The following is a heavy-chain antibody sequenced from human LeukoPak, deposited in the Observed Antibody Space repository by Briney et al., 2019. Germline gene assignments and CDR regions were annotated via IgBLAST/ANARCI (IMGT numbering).Heavy chain of an antibody. Sequence: GGSLRLSCAASGFTFSSYAMSWVRQAPGKGLEWVSAISGSGGSTYYTDSVTGRFTISRDNSKNTLYLQMNSLRAEDTAVYYCAKGGSTVTTINWFDPWGQGTLVTVSS. CDR1: GFTFSSYA. CDR2: ISGSGGST. V-gene: IGHV3-23*01. CDR3: AKGGSTVTTINWFDP. D-gene: IGHD4-17*01. J-gene: IGHJ5*02.